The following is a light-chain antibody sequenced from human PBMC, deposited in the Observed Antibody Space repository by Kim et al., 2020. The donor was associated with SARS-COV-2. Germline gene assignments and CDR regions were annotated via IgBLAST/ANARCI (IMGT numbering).Light chain of an antibody. CDR3: LQDNKDPPT. V-gene: IGKV1-6*01. CDR2: ASS. CDR1: QDISTE. Sequence: AIQMTQSPSSLSASVGDRVTITCRASQDISTELGWYVQKPGKAPELLIFASSTVQSGVPSRFSGSGSGTDFTLTISSLQPEDFATYYSLQDNKDPPTFGEGRRRWIK. J-gene: IGKJ5*01.